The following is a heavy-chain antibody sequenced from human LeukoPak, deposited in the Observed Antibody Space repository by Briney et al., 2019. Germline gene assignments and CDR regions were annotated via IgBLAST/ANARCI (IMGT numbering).Heavy chain of an antibody. J-gene: IGHJ4*02. Sequence: PSQTLSLTCTVSGGSISSGGYYWSWIRQHPGKGLEWIGYIYYSGSTYYNPSLKSRVTISVDTSKNQFSLKLSSVTAADTAVYYCARALASGRVYYYYGSGSYPIHFDYWGQGTLVTVSS. D-gene: IGHD3-10*01. CDR1: GGSISSGGYY. CDR3: ARALASGRVYYYYGSGSYPIHFDY. V-gene: IGHV4-30-4*08. CDR2: IYYSGST.